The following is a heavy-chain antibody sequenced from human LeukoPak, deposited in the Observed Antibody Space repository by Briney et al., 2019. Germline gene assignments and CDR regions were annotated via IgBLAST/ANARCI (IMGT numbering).Heavy chain of an antibody. V-gene: IGHV1-2*02. CDR3: ARAGYNWNDDCVDY. CDR2: INPNSGGT. Sequence: ASVKVSCKASGYTFTGYYMHWVRQAPGQGLEWMGWINPNSGGTNYAQKFQGRVTMTTDTSTSTAYMELRSLRSDDTAVYYCARAGYNWNDDCVDYWGQGTLVTVSS. CDR1: GYTFTGYY. D-gene: IGHD1-1*01. J-gene: IGHJ4*02.